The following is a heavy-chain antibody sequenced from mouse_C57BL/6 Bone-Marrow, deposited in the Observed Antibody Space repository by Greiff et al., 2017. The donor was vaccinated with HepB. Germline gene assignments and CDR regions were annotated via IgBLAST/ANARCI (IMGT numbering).Heavy chain of an antibody. CDR2: IDPENGDT. CDR3: TIPGFDY. J-gene: IGHJ2*01. CDR1: GFNIKDDY. Sequence: EVQLQQSGAELVRPGASVKLSCTASGFNIKDDYMHWVKQRPEQGLEWIGWIDPENGDTEYASKFQGKATITADTSSNTAYLQLSSLTSEDTAVSYCTIPGFDYWGQGTTLTVSS. V-gene: IGHV14-4*01.